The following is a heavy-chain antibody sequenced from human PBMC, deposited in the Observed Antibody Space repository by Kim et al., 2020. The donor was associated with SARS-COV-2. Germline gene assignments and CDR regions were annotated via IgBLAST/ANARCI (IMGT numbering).Heavy chain of an antibody. CDR3: ARVSGFWSGFFDY. Sequence: YAESGKGRFTISRENAKNTLSLQMNSLRDEDTAVYYCARVSGFWSGFFDYWGQGTLVTVSS. V-gene: IGHV3-48*02. J-gene: IGHJ4*02. D-gene: IGHD3-3*01.